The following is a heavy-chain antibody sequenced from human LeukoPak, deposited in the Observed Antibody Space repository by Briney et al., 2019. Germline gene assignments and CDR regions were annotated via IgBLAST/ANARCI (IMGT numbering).Heavy chain of an antibody. D-gene: IGHD3-10*01. CDR1: GFTVSSNY. V-gene: IGHV3-9*01. CDR3: AKGGFGELLISSGFDY. CDR2: ISWNSGSI. Sequence: PGGSLRLSCAASGFTVSSNYMSWVRQAPGKGLEWVSGISWNSGSIGYADSVKGRFTISRDNAKNSLYLQMNSLRAEDTALYYCAKGGFGELLISSGFDYWGQGTLVTVSS. J-gene: IGHJ4*02.